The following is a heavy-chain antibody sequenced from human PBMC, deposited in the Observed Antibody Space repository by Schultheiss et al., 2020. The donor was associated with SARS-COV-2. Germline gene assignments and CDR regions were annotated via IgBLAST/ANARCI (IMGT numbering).Heavy chain of an antibody. D-gene: IGHD6-13*01. CDR1: GGSMSSSSYY. Sequence: SETLSLTCTVSGGSMSSSSYYWGWIRQPPGKGLEWIGEINHSGSTNYNPSLKSRVTISVDTSKNQFSLKLSSVTAADTAVYYCARDGGGSSWYVHWGQGTLVTVSS. CDR2: INHSGST. J-gene: IGHJ5*02. V-gene: IGHV4-39*07. CDR3: ARDGGGSSWYVH.